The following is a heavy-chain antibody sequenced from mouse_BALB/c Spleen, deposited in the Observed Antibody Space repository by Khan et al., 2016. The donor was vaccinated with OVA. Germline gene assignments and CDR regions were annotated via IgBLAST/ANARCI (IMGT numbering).Heavy chain of an antibody. CDR1: GYTFTSYT. D-gene: IGHD2-14*01. Sequence: QVQLKESGAELARPGASVKMSCKASGYTFTSYTIHWIKKRPGQGLEWIGYINPSNGYTNYNQKFKDKATLTTDKSSTTAYLQLSSLTSDDSAVXNCVKDGAYHRNDGWFAYWGQGNLVTGSA. CDR2: INPSNGYT. V-gene: IGHV1-4*01. CDR3: VKDGAYHRNDGWFAY. J-gene: IGHJ3*01.